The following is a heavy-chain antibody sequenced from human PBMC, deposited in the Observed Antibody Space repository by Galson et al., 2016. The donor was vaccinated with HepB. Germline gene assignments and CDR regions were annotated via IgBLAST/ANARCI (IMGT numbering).Heavy chain of an antibody. CDR2: ISIGSSYI. J-gene: IGHJ3*02. Sequence: LRLSCAASGFTFSSYNMNWVRQAPGKGLEWVSSISIGSSYIYYADSVKGRFTISRDNAKNSLYLQMNSLRAEDTAVYYCARDARKTLLDAFDIWGQGTMVTVSS. CDR1: GFTFSSYN. CDR3: ARDARKTLLDAFDI. V-gene: IGHV3-21*01.